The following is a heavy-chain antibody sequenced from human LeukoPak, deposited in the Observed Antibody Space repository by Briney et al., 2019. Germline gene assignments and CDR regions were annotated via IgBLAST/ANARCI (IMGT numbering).Heavy chain of an antibody. Sequence: ASVKVSCKASGYTFTSYGISWVRQAPGQGLERMGWISAYNGNTNYAQKLQGRVTMTTDTSTSTAYMELRSLRSDDTAVYYCARDVTAQYSSGWYYVGYWGQGTLVTVSS. J-gene: IGHJ4*02. CDR3: ARDVTAQYSSGWYYVGY. V-gene: IGHV1-18*01. D-gene: IGHD6-19*01. CDR2: ISAYNGNT. CDR1: GYTFTSYG.